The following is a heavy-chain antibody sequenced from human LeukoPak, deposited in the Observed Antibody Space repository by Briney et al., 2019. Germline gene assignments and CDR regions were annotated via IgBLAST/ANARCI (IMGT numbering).Heavy chain of an antibody. J-gene: IGHJ5*02. D-gene: IGHD4-23*01. CDR1: GFTFSSSE. CDR3: ARRWDWFDP. V-gene: IGHV3-48*03. CDR2: IGGSGNAT. Sequence: GGSLRLSCAASGFTFSSSEMNWVRQAPGKGLEWVSYIGGSGNATYYADSVRGRFTISRDNAKNSLYLQMNSLRVEDTAVYYCARRWDWFDPWGQGTLVTV.